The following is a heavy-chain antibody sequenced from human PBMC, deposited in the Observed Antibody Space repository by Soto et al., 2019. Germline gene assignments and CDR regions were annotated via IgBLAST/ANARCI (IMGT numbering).Heavy chain of an antibody. D-gene: IGHD6-25*01. CDR3: ARGRGSGSSADY. Sequence: GGSLRLSCTASGFTFSNYDMTWVRQAPGKGLEWVSSITKTGDKVFYADSVKGRFTISRDNSKNTLYVQMNSLGAEDTAVYYCARGRGSGSSADYWGQGTLVTVSS. V-gene: IGHV3-23*01. CDR1: GFTFSNYD. J-gene: IGHJ4*02. CDR2: ITKTGDKV.